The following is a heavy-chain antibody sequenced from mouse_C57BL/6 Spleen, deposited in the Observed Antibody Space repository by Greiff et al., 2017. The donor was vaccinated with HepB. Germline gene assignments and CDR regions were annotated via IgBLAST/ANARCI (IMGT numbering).Heavy chain of an antibody. J-gene: IGHJ2*01. CDR3: ARSERNSLHEFDY. Sequence: EVQLQQSGPELVKPGASVKMSCKASGYTFTDYHMHWVKQSHGKSLEWIGYINPNNGGTSYNQKFKGKATLTVNKSSSTAYMELRSLTSEDSAVYYCARSERNSLHEFDYWGQGTTLTVSS. V-gene: IGHV1-22*01. CDR1: GYTFTDYH. CDR2: INPNNGGT.